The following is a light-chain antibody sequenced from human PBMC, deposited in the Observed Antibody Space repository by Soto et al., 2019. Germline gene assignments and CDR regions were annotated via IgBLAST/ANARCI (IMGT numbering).Light chain of an antibody. CDR1: QGRSQW. V-gene: IGKV1-12*01. CDR3: HQSDSSKA. Sequence: DIPMTQLPSSLSASGGDRVTITFRESQGRSQWGAWYQQERGKAPKHLNYATSRFPSGVPTRFNSSGSGTDCTRTNNSLQPYCAAAFCGHQSDSSKAFGQGAPL. CDR2: ATS. J-gene: IGKJ5*01.